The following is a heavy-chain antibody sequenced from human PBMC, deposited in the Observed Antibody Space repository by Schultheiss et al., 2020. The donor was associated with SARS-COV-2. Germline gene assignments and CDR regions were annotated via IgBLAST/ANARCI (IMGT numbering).Heavy chain of an antibody. D-gene: IGHD3-9*01. CDR2: IYWNEDK. V-gene: IGHV2-5*01. Sequence: SGPTLVKPTQTLTLTCTFSGFSLSTSGVGVGWIRQPPGKALEWLAVIYWNEDKGYSPSLKSRLTITKDTSKNQVVLTMTNMDPVDTATYYCAHSAADYDVLTDYSRVPHGMDVWGQGTTVTVSS. CDR3: AHSAADYDVLTDYSRVPHGMDV. CDR1: GFSLSTSGVG. J-gene: IGHJ6*02.